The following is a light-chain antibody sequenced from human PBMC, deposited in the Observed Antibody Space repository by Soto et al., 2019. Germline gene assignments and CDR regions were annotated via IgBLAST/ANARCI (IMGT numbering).Light chain of an antibody. Sequence: EVVLTQTQGTLSLSRGERTTLSCRASERIYSAYLGWYQQKPGQAPRLLIYGASSRATGIPDRFSGSGSGTDFTLTISRLEPEDFAVYYCQQYRTFGQGTKVDIK. J-gene: IGKJ1*01. CDR1: ERIYSAY. CDR3: QQYRT. CDR2: GAS. V-gene: IGKV3-20*01.